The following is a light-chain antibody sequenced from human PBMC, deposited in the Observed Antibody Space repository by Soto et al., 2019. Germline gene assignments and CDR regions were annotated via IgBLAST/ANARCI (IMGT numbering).Light chain of an antibody. CDR1: QSISSY. CDR3: LQDYNYPYT. V-gene: IGKV1-6*01. J-gene: IGKJ5*01. CDR2: AAS. Sequence: IQMTQSPSSLSASVGDRVTITCRASQSISSYLNWYQQKPGKAPKLLIYAASSLQSGVPSRFSGSGSGTDFTLTISSLQPEDIATYYCLQDYNYPYTFGQGTRLEI.